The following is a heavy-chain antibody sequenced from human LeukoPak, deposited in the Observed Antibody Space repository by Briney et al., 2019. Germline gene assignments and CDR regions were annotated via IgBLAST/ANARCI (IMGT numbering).Heavy chain of an antibody. CDR2: IYYSGST. D-gene: IGHD3-9*01. J-gene: IGHJ4*02. V-gene: IGHV4-31*03. CDR1: GGSISSGGYY. Sequence: SQTLSLTCTVSGGSISSGGYYWSWIRQHPGKGLEWIGYIYYSGSTYYNPSLKSRVTISVDTSKNQFSLKLSSVTAADTAVYYCARCSGDFDWLLYLGRVGPFDYWGQGTLVTISS. CDR3: ARCSGDFDWLLYLGRVGPFDY.